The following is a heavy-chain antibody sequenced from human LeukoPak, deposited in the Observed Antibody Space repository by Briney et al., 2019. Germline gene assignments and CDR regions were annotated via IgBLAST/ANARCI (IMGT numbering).Heavy chain of an antibody. D-gene: IGHD3-3*01. V-gene: IGHV4-59*12. Sequence: SETLSLTCAVSSXSIRDYSWSWIRQPPGKGLESIGYIYNNGNTHYNPSLKSRVTISVETSKNQLSLNLSSVTAADTAVYYCARVSPDFWSGLFFDHWGQGTLVTVSS. J-gene: IGHJ4*02. CDR3: ARVSPDFWSGLFFDH. CDR1: SXSIRDYS. CDR2: IYNNGNT.